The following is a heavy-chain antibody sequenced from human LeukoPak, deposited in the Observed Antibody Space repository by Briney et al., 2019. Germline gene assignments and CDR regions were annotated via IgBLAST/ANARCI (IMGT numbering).Heavy chain of an antibody. D-gene: IGHD6-13*01. Sequence: GGSLRLSCAASGFTFSSFWMHWVRQAPGKGLVWVSRVNFDGSSTKYADSVKGRFTISRDNAKNTLYLQMNSLRAEDTAVYYCAKRMGPSIAATDLDYWGQGTLVTVSS. V-gene: IGHV3-74*01. CDR2: VNFDGSST. J-gene: IGHJ4*02. CDR1: GFTFSSFW. CDR3: AKRMGPSIAATDLDY.